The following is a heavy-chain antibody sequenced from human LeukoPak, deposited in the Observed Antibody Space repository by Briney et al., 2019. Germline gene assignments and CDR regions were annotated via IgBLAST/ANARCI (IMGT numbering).Heavy chain of an antibody. J-gene: IGHJ5*02. CDR2: ISGSGGST. V-gene: IGHV3-23*01. CDR3: AKDGYSSSWYNWFDP. Sequence: GGSLRLSCAASGFTFTTYAIHWVRQAPGKGLEWVSAISGSGGSTYYADSVKGRFTISRDNSKNTLYLQMNSLRAEDTAVYYCAKDGYSSSWYNWFDPWGQGTLVTVSS. CDR1: GFTFTTYA. D-gene: IGHD6-13*01.